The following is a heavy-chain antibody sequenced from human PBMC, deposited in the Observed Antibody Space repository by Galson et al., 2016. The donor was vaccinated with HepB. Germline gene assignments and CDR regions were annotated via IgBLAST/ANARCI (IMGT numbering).Heavy chain of an antibody. CDR2: IGGSGGGT. V-gene: IGHV3-23*01. Sequence: SLRLSCAASGLTFSIYAMSWVRQAPGKGLEWVSGIGGSGGGTYYADSVKGRFTISRDDSKNTLYLQMNSLRAEDTALYYCAKDKWRSYHAYWGQGTLVTVSS. CDR1: GLTFSIYA. CDR3: AKDKWRSYHAY. J-gene: IGHJ4*02. D-gene: IGHD1-26*01.